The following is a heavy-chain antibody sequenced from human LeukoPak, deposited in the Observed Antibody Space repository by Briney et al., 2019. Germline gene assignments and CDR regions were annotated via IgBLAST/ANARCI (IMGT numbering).Heavy chain of an antibody. CDR3: ARGTNFYGDYTGLDV. D-gene: IGHD4-17*01. Sequence: GGSLRLSCAASGFTFSSNYTSWVRQAPGKGLEWVSVIYSGGSTYYADSVKGRFTISRDNAKNSLYLQMNSLRAEDTAVYYCARGTNFYGDYTGLDVWGQGTTVTVSS. J-gene: IGHJ6*02. CDR1: GFTFSSNY. CDR2: IYSGGST. V-gene: IGHV3-66*01.